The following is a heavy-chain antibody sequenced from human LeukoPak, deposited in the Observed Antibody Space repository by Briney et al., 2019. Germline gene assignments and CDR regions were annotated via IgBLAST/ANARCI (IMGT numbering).Heavy chain of an antibody. CDR3: ARDWGSGWFNYYYYYMDV. CDR2: INTNTGNP. J-gene: IGHJ6*03. CDR1: GYTFTSYG. Sequence: ASVKVSCKASGYTFTSYGISWVRQAPGQGLEWMGWINTNTGNPTYAQGFTGRFVFSLDTSVSTAYLQISSLKAEDTAVYYCARDWGSGWFNYYYYYMDVWGKGTTVTVSS. V-gene: IGHV7-4-1*02. D-gene: IGHD6-19*01.